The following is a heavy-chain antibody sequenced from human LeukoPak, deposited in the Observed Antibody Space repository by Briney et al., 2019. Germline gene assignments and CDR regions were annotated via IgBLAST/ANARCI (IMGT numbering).Heavy chain of an antibody. D-gene: IGHD5/OR15-5a*01. V-gene: IGHV3-30-3*01. J-gene: IGHJ4*02. CDR2: ISYDGSNK. Sequence: GGSLRLSCAASGLTFSSYAMHWVRQAPGKGLEWVAVISYDGSNKYYADSVKGRFTISRDNSKNTLYLQMNSLRAEDTAVYYCARVRNVYDYWGQGTLVTVSS. CDR3: ARVRNVYDY. CDR1: GLTFSSYA.